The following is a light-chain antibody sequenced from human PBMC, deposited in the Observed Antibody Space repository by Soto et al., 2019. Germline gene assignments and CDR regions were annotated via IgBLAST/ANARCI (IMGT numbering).Light chain of an antibody. J-gene: IGKJ1*01. Sequence: DIQMTQSPSTLSASVGDRVTITCRASESMSNCLAWYQQKPGKAPKLLISGASSLQSGVPSRFSGSASGTEFPLTISSLQPDDIATYYCQQCHRYLTFGQGTKGE. V-gene: IGKV1-5*01. CDR2: GAS. CDR1: ESMSNC. CDR3: QQCHRYLT.